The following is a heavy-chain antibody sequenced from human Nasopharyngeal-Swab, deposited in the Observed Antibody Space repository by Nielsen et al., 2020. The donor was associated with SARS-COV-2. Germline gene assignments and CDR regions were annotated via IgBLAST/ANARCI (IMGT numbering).Heavy chain of an antibody. J-gene: IGHJ3*01. CDR2: IDNDGSST. D-gene: IGHD1-1*01. V-gene: IGHV3-74*01. CDR3: VRGGLQHAFDL. CDR1: GLTLRTYY. Sequence: GGSLRLSCEASGLTLRTYYMPWVRQAPGKGPVWVSHIDNDGSSTTYADSVKGRFTISRNNAKNTLYLQMNSLRVEDTAVYYCVRGGLQHAFDLWGQGTIVTVSS.